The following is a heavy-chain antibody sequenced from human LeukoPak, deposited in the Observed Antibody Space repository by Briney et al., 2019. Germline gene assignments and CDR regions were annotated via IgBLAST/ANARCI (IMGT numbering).Heavy chain of an antibody. Sequence: GGSLRLSCAASGFIFGHYDMHWVRQSTGQGLEWVSAISAGGDTYHTDSVKGRFTISRENAKNSLYLQMNSLRAEDTAVYYCVREIRENAVGLPATRNYYYGLDVWGLGTTVTVS. V-gene: IGHV3-13*01. CDR2: ISAGGDT. CDR1: GFIFGHYD. J-gene: IGHJ6*02. CDR3: VREIRENAVGLPATRNYYYGLDV. D-gene: IGHD1-26*01.